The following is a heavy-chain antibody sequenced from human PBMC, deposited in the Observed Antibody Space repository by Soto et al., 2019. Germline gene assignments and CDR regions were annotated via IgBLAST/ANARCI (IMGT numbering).Heavy chain of an antibody. D-gene: IGHD3-10*01. J-gene: IGHJ4*02. Sequence: QVQLVQSGAEVKKPGASVRVSCKASGFSFTNFGVHWVRQASGQGLEWVGWINPNSGATVFVQKFQGRASMTWNTSISTAHIEVSGLRVEDTGVYYCAIGRGGATGGGLDYWGQGTLVIVSS. CDR3: AIGRGGATGGGLDY. V-gene: IGHV1-8*01. CDR1: GFSFTNFG. CDR2: INPNSGAT.